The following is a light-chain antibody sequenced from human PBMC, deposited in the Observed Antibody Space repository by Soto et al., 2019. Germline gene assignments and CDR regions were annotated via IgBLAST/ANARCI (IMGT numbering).Light chain of an antibody. CDR2: EVS. V-gene: IGLV2-14*01. CDR3: SSYTTSNTWV. J-gene: IGLJ3*02. Sequence: SVLTQPASVSGSPGQSITISCTGTSSDVGAYDYVSWYQQHPGKAPKFMLYEVSNRPSGLSNRFSGSKSGNTASLTISGLQAEDEADYYCSSYTTSNTWVFGGGTKVTVL. CDR1: SSDVGAYDY.